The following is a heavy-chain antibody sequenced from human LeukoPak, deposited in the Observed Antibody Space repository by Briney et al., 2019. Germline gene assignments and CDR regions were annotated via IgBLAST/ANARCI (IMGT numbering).Heavy chain of an antibody. J-gene: IGHJ4*02. D-gene: IGHD4-23*01. V-gene: IGHV4-59*01. Sequence: PSETLSLTCTVSGGSISSYYWNWIRQPPGKGLEWIGYIYYRGSTDYNPSLKSRVTISVDTSQNQFSLKLNSVTAADSAVYYCARTKGGGDSVDYWGQGTLVTVSS. CDR1: GGSISSYY. CDR2: IYYRGST. CDR3: ARTKGGGDSVDY.